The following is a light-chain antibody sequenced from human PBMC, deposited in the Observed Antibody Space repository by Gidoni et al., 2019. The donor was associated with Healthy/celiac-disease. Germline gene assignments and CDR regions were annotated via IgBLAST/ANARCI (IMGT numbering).Light chain of an antibody. J-gene: IGKJ1*01. CDR2: KAS. CDR3: QQYNSYSWT. V-gene: IGKV1-5*03. CDR1: QSISSW. Sequence: DIQMTKSPSTLSASVGDRVTITCRASQSISSWLAWYQQKPGKAPKLLIYKASSLESGVPSRFSASGSGTEFTLTISSLQPDDFATYYCQQYNSYSWTFGQGTKVEIK.